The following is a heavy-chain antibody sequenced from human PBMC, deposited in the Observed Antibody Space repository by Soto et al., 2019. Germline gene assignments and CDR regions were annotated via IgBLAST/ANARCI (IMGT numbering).Heavy chain of an antibody. CDR2: IKSNTDGGTT. D-gene: IGHD3-22*01. Sequence: GGSLRLSCAASGFTFSNAWMSWVRQAPGKGLEWVGRIKSNTDGGTTDYAAPVKGRFTISRDDSKNTLYLQMNSLKTEDTAVYYCTTVSDSSGYYYDYYYYGMDVWGQGTTVTVSS. CDR3: TTVSDSSGYYYDYYYYGMDV. CDR1: GFTFSNAW. V-gene: IGHV3-15*01. J-gene: IGHJ6*02.